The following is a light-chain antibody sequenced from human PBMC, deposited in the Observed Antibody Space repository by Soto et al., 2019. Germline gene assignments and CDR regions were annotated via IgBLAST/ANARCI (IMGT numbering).Light chain of an antibody. CDR2: DTS. Sequence: PGQRATLYCRASQSLNHPLVWYQHIRGQGHRLLIVDTSNRVNGVPTRFSGSGSGTDFTLTISGLGTEDFAVYYCQQRASWPLTFGGGTKVDI. J-gene: IGKJ4*01. CDR1: QSLNHP. CDR3: QQRASWPLT. V-gene: IGKV3-11*01.